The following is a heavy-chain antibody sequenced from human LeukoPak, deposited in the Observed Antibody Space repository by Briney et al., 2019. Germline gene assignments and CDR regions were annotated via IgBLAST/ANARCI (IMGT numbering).Heavy chain of an antibody. D-gene: IGHD6-13*01. J-gene: IGHJ3*02. CDR3: ARVGTVHAFDI. CDR1: GFTFSSYA. V-gene: IGHV3-48*04. CDR2: ISSSGSTI. Sequence: PGGSLRLSCAASGFTFSSYAMSWVRQAPGKGLEWVSYISSSGSTIYYADSVKGRFTISRDNAKNSLYLQMNSLRAEDTAVYYCARVGTVHAFDIWGQGTMVTVSS.